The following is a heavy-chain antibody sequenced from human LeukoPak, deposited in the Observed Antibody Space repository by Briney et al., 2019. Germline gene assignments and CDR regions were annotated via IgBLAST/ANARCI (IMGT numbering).Heavy chain of an antibody. D-gene: IGHD3-9*01. CDR1: GFTFSSYW. Sequence: GGSLRLSCAASGFTFSSYWMHWVRQAPGKGLVWVSRINSDGSSTSYADSVKGRFTISRDNAKNTLYLQMNGLRAEDTAVYYCAGVALRYLRGHYYGMDVWGKGTAVTVSS. J-gene: IGHJ6*04. V-gene: IGHV3-74*01. CDR3: AGVALRYLRGHYYGMDV. CDR2: INSDGSST.